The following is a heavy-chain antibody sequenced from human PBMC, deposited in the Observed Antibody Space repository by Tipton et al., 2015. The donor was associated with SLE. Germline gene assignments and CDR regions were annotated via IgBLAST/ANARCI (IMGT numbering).Heavy chain of an antibody. D-gene: IGHD1-26*01. J-gene: IGHJ4*02. CDR1: GFTFSSYE. CDR3: ARKGAGIGDY. Sequence: SLRLSCAASGFTFSSYEMNWVRQAPGKGLEGVSYISSSGSTIYYADSVKGRFTISRDNAKNSLYLQMNSLRAEATAVYYCARKGAGIGDYWGQGTLLTVSS. CDR2: ISSSGSTI. V-gene: IGHV3-48*03.